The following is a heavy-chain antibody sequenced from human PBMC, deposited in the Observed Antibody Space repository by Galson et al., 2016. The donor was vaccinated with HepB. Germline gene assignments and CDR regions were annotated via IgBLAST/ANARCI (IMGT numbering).Heavy chain of an antibody. J-gene: IGHJ4*02. CDR3: AREVYGSFDY. CDR1: GFSFSDYA. Sequence: SLRLSCAASGFSFSDYAMCWVRQAPGKGLEWVSSITPSGTTAYYADSVKGRFTFSRDNSKNTLFLRMNILSSEDTAIYYCAREVYGSFDYWGQGALVTVSS. D-gene: IGHD3-10*01. V-gene: IGHV3-23*01. CDR2: ITPSGTTA.